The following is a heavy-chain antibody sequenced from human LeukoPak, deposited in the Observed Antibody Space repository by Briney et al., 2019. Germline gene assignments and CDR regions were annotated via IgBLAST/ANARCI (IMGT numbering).Heavy chain of an antibody. CDR2: MRNDGSNK. CDR1: GFTFGTYG. J-gene: IGHJ1*01. Sequence: PGGSLRLSCAASGFTFGTYGMHWVRQAPGKGLEWVAFMRNDGSNKYYADSVRGRFTISRDNSKNTLYLQMNSLKAEDTAVYYCAKANTGGGSNNLGYFHHWGQGTLATVSS. CDR3: AKANTGGGSNNLGYFHH. V-gene: IGHV3-30*02. D-gene: IGHD3-16*01.